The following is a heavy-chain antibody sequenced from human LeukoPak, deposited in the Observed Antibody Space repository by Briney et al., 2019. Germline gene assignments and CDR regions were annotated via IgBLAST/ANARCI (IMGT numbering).Heavy chain of an antibody. Sequence: GGSLRLSCAASGFTFSSYSMNWVRQAPGKGLEWVSSISSSSSYIYYADSVKGRFTISRDNAKNSLYLQMNNLRAEDTAIYYCAKAANYDILTGYYLDYWGQGTLVTVSS. CDR3: AKAANYDILTGYYLDY. CDR2: ISSSSSYI. J-gene: IGHJ4*02. CDR1: GFTFSSYS. V-gene: IGHV3-21*04. D-gene: IGHD3-9*01.